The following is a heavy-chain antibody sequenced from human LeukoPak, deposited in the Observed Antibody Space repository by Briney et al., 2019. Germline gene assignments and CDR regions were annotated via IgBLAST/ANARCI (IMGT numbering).Heavy chain of an antibody. CDR2: INQDGSEM. J-gene: IGHJ2*01. V-gene: IGHV3-7*01. CDR3: ARDQGSMIVVRTTNGYFDL. D-gene: IGHD3-22*01. CDR1: GFTFSNYW. Sequence: PGGCLRLSCAASGFTFSNYWMSWVRQAPGKGLEWLANINQDGSEMYYVDSVKGRFTISRDNGKNSLYLQINSLRADDTAVYYCARDQGSMIVVRTTNGYFDLWGPGTLVTVSS.